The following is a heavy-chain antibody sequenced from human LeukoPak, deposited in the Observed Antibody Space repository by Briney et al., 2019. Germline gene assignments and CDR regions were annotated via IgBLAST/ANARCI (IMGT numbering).Heavy chain of an antibody. CDR1: GFTVSSNY. V-gene: IGHV3-53*01. D-gene: IGHD6-13*01. J-gene: IGHJ3*02. Sequence: GGSLRLSCAASGFTVSSNYMSWVRQAPGKGLERVSVIYSGDSTYYADSVKGRFTISRDNSRNTLYLQMNSLRAEDTAGYYCARAGWGGSSWFHDSFDIWGQGTMVTVSS. CDR3: ARAGWGGSSWFHDSFDI. CDR2: IYSGDST.